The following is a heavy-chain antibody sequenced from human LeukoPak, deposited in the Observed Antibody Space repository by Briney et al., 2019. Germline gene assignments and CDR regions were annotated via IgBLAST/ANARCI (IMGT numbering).Heavy chain of an antibody. CDR1: GFTVSRNF. V-gene: IGHV3-11*06. J-gene: IGHJ4*02. CDR2: ISSSNTYT. CDR3: ARDDYSNAIDY. Sequence: GGSLRLSCEASGFTVSRNFMTWVRQAPGQGLEWVSYISSSNTYTNYADSVKDRFTISRDNAKNSLYLQMNSLRAEDTALYYCARDDYSNAIDYWGQGTLVTVSS. D-gene: IGHD4-11*01.